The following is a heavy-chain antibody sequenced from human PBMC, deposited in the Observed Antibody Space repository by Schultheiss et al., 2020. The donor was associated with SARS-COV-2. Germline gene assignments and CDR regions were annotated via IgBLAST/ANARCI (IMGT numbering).Heavy chain of an antibody. Sequence: GGSLRLSCAASGFTLNNYAMNWVRQAPGKGLEWVSSISSSSSYIYYADSVKGRFTISRDNAKNSLYLQMNSLRAEDTAVYYCAGDVGYCSSTSCSNWFDHWGQGTLVTVSS. V-gene: IGHV3-21*01. J-gene: IGHJ5*02. CDR2: ISSSSSYI. CDR3: AGDVGYCSSTSCSNWFDH. CDR1: GFTLNNYA. D-gene: IGHD2-2*01.